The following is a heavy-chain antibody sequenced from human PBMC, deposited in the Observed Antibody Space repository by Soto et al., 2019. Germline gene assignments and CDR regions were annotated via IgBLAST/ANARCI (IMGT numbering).Heavy chain of an antibody. V-gene: IGHV4-59*08. D-gene: IGHD3-22*01. Sequence: PSETLSLTCTVSGGSISSYYWSWIRQPPGKGLEWIGYIYYSGSTNYNPSLKSRVTISVDTSKNQFSLKLSSVTAADTAVYYCARAQPTSGYPYYYYMDVWGKGTTVTVS. CDR2: IYYSGST. J-gene: IGHJ6*03. CDR3: ARAQPTSGYPYYYYMDV. CDR1: GGSISSYY.